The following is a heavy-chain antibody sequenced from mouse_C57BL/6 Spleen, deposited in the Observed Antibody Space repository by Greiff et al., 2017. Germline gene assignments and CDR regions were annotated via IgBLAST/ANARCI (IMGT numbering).Heavy chain of an antibody. CDR3: TRGHYYGSSYFDY. J-gene: IGHJ2*01. CDR2: ISSGGDYI. V-gene: IGHV5-9-1*02. D-gene: IGHD1-1*01. CDR1: GFTFSSYA. Sequence: EVQLVESGEGLVKPGGSLKLSCAASGFTFSSYAMSWVRQTPETRLEWVAYISSGGDYIYYADTVKGRFTISIDNARNTLYLQMSSLKSEDTAMDYCTRGHYYGSSYFDYWGQVTTLTVSS.